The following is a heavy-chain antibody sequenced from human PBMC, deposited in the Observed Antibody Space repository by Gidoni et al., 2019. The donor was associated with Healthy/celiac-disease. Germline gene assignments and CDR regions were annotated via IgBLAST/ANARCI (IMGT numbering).Heavy chain of an antibody. J-gene: IGHJ4*02. Sequence: QVQLVQSGAHVKKPGASVKVACKASGSTFTGYYRHWVRQAPGQGLEGMGWINPNSGGTNYAHKVQGRVTMTRDTSISTAYMELSRLRSDDTAVYYCARGRGSSPSAVGNYWGQGTLVTVSS. D-gene: IGHD6-6*01. CDR3: ARGRGSSPSAVGNY. CDR2: INPNSGGT. V-gene: IGHV1-2*07. CDR1: GSTFTGYY.